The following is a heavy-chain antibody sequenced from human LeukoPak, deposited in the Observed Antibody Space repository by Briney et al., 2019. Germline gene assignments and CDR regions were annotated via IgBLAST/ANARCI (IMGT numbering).Heavy chain of an antibody. CDR3: ARALVTTVTTYNWFDP. CDR2: IIAILGIA. J-gene: IGHJ5*02. Sequence: NVSCKASGGTFSSYAISWVRQAPGQGLEWMGRIIAILGIANYAQKFQGRVTITADKSTSTADMELSSLRSEDTAVYYCARALVTTVTTYNWFDPWGQGTLVTVSS. D-gene: IGHD4-17*01. V-gene: IGHV1-69*04. CDR1: GGTFSSYA.